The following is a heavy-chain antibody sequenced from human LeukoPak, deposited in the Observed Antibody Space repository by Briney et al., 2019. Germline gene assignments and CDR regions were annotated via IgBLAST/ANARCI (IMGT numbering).Heavy chain of an antibody. Sequence: SETLSLTCTVSGASIGSYFWSWIRQPPGKGLELIGYIYYGGGTNYNPSFESRITISVDTSKNRISLNLTPVTASDTAIYYCARERGDYDSDNWFDSWGQGTLVTVSS. V-gene: IGHV4-59*01. CDR3: ARERGDYDSDNWFDS. CDR1: GASIGSYF. J-gene: IGHJ5*01. CDR2: IYYGGGT. D-gene: IGHD4-17*01.